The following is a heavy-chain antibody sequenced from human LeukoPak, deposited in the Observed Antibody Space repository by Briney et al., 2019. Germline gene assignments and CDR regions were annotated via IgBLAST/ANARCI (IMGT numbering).Heavy chain of an antibody. D-gene: IGHD3-10*01. J-gene: IGHJ5*02. V-gene: IGHV3-7*01. Sequence: GGSLRLSCAASGFTFSSYWMSWVRQAPGKGLEGVANIKQDGSEKYYVDSVKGRLTISRDNAKNSLYLQMNSLRAEDTAVYYCARDVGLLWFGELSNWFDPWGQGTLVTVSS. CDR1: GFTFSSYW. CDR2: IKQDGSEK. CDR3: ARDVGLLWFGELSNWFDP.